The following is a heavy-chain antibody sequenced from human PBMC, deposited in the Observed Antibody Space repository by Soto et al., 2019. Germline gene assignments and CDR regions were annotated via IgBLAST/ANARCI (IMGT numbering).Heavy chain of an antibody. D-gene: IGHD3-9*01. CDR3: ASGLGYYFNF. V-gene: IGHV5-51*01. J-gene: IGHJ4*02. Sequence: PGESLKISCKGSGYSFTSYWISWVRQMPGKGLEWMGIIYPGDSDTRYSPAFQGQVTISADKSTRTAFLQWTSLKASDTAMYYCASGLGYYFNFWGQGTLVTVSS. CDR2: IYPGDSDT. CDR1: GYSFTSYW.